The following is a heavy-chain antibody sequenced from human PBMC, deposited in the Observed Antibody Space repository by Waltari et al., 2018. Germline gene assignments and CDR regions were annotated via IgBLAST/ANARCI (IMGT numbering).Heavy chain of an antibody. D-gene: IGHD6-13*01. J-gene: IGHJ4*02. CDR1: GVTFSSFA. V-gene: IGHV3-23*03. CDR3: AESRAAAGLDS. CDR2: LYNDGTT. Sequence: EVQLLESGGGWVQPGGSLRLSCLGVTFSSFAMGWFRQAPGMGLEWVSVLYNDGTTHYVDSVEGRFTISRDHSDNTLHLQMSSLRAEDTAVYYCAESRAAAGLDSWGQGTLVTVSS.